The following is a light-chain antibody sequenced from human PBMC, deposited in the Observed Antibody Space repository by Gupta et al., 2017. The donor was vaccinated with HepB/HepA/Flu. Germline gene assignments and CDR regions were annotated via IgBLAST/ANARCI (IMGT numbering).Light chain of an antibody. CDR3: HQFEGT. V-gene: IGKV3-20*01. J-gene: IGKJ1*01. CDR2: GAS. Sequence: LIYGASTRATGIPDRFSGSGSETDFTLTISRLEPEDFAVYYCHQFEGTFGQGTKVEIK.